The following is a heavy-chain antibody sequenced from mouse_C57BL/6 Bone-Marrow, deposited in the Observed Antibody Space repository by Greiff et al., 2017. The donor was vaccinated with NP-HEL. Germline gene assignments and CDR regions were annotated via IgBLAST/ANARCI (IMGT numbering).Heavy chain of an antibody. CDR2: IRNKANNHAT. CDR1: GFTFSDAW. D-gene: IGHD2-5*01. J-gene: IGHJ3*01. V-gene: IGHV6-6*01. Sequence: EVQLQESGGGLVQPGGSMKLSCAASGFTFSDAWMDWVRQSPEKGLEWVAEIRNKANNHATYYAESVKGRFTISRDDSKSSVYLQMNSLRAEDTGIYYCTSAYYSNYGFAYWGQGTLVTVSA. CDR3: TSAYYSNYGFAY.